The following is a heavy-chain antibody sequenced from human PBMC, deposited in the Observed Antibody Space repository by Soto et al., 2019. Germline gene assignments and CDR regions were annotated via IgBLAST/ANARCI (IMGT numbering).Heavy chain of an antibody. CDR1: GYTFTTYG. CDR3: ARAHIVVVTDFDL. J-gene: IGHJ4*02. CDR2: INGYNGKT. D-gene: IGHD2-21*02. Sequence: QVQLVQSGAEVKKPGASLKVSCKASGYTFTTYGLTWVRQAPGQGLEWMGWINGYNGKTKYAQNFQGTLTMTTDTSTTTAYMELRSLISTEPAVYFCARAHIVVVTDFDLWGQGTLVTVSS. V-gene: IGHV1-18*01.